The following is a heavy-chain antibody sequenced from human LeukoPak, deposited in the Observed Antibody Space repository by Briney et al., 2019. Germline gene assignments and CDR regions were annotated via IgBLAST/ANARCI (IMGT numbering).Heavy chain of an antibody. V-gene: IGHV4-31*03. D-gene: IGHD6-19*01. Sequence: PSQTLSLTCTVSGGSISSGGYYWSWIRQHPGKGLEWIGYIYYSGSTYYNPSLKSRVTISVDTSKNQFSLKLSSVTAADTAVYYCARRYSSGWLVYYFDYWGQGTLVTVSS. CDR3: ARRYSSGWLVYYFDY. CDR2: IYYSGST. CDR1: GGSISSGGYY. J-gene: IGHJ4*02.